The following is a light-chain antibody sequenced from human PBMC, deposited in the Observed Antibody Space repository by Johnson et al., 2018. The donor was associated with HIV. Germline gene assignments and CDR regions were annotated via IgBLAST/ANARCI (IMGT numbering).Light chain of an antibody. CDR2: ENN. CDR3: GTWDSSLSAYV. J-gene: IGLJ1*01. Sequence: QSVLTQPPSVSAAPGQKVTISCSGSSSNIGNNYVSWYQQLPGTAPKLLIYENNKRPSGTPDRFSGSKSDTSATLGITGLQTGDEADCYCGTWDSSLSAYVFGTGTKVTVL. CDR1: SSNIGNNY. V-gene: IGLV1-51*02.